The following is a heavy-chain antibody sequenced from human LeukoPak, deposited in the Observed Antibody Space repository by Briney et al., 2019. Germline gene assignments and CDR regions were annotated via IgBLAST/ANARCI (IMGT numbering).Heavy chain of an antibody. D-gene: IGHD6-19*01. J-gene: IGHJ3*02. CDR2: ISSSISTI. CDR3: ARDYESSGWYDAFDI. CDR1: GFTFSSYS. Sequence: GGSLRLSCAASGFTFSSYSMNWVRQAPGKGLEWVSYISSSISTIYYADSVKGRFTISRDNAKNSLYLQMNSLRDEDTAVYYCARDYESSGWYDAFDIWGQGTMVTVSS. V-gene: IGHV3-48*02.